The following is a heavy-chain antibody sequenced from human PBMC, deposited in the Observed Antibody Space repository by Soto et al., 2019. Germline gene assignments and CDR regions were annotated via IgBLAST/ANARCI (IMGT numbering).Heavy chain of an antibody. V-gene: IGHV1-18*01. CDR2: ISAYNGNT. D-gene: IGHD2-15*01. CDR3: ARDPTPMVVPAHFDY. Sequence: ASVKVSCKASGYTFTSYGISWVRQAPGQGLEWMGWISAYNGNTNYAQKLQGRVTMTTDTSTSTAYMELRSLRSDDTAVYYCARDPTPMVVPAHFDYCGQGTLVTLSS. J-gene: IGHJ4*02. CDR1: GYTFTSYG.